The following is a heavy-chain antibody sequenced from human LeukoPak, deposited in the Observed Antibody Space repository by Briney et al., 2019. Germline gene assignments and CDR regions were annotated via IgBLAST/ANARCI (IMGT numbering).Heavy chain of an antibody. CDR1: GYTFTSYG. Sequence: ASVKVSCKASGYTFTSYGISWVRQAPGQGLEWMGWISAYNGNTNYAQKLQGRVTMTTDTSTSTAYMELRSLRPDDTAVYYCARAGPIVGATKYFQHWGQGTLVTVSS. CDR3: ARAGPIVGATKYFQH. V-gene: IGHV1-18*01. CDR2: ISAYNGNT. J-gene: IGHJ1*01. D-gene: IGHD1-26*01.